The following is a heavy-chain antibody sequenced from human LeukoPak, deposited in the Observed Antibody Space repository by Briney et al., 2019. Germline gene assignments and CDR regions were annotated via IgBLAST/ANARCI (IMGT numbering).Heavy chain of an antibody. CDR2: INTSGGST. J-gene: IGHJ6*02. CDR1: GGTFLNYA. V-gene: IGHV1-46*01. Sequence: ASVKVSCKTSGGTFLNYAISWVRQAPGQGLEWMGVINTSGGSTTYAQRFQGRVTMTRDTSTSTVYMELSSLRSDDTAVYYCVREGSGTYYDYYYGLDVWGQGTTVTVSS. D-gene: IGHD1-26*01. CDR3: VREGSGTYYDYYYGLDV.